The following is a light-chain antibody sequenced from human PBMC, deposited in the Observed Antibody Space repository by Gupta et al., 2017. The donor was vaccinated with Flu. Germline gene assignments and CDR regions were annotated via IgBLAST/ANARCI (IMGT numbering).Light chain of an antibody. V-gene: IGLV3-1*01. CDR2: EDT. J-gene: IGLJ2*01. CDR3: QAWDSSSVV. Sequence: YYGDKLEDKYTSVDQQMPGQSPVLVIYEDTKRPSGIPERLSGSSSGNTATLTISGTQALDEADYYCQAWDSSSVVFGGGTKLTVL. CDR1: KLEDKY.